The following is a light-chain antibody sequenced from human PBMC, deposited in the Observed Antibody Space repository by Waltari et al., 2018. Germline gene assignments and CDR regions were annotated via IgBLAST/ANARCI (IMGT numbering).Light chain of an antibody. V-gene: IGKV1-39*01. CDR3: QQSYKAPLT. Sequence: IQMTQFSSALSAPAWDRVAITCRASQPISIYLTWYQQIPGKAPNLLIYGAVNLQDGVPSRFTGSGSWTDFTLTISSLHPEDFGTYYCQQSYKAPLTFGQGTKLQIK. CDR1: QPISIY. J-gene: IGKJ2*01. CDR2: GAV.